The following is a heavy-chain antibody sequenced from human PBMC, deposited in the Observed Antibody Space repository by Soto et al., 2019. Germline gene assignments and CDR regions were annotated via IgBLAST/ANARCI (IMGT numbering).Heavy chain of an antibody. CDR1: GYTFTSSG. Sequence: QGQLVQSGAEVKKPGASVKVSCKASGYTFTSSGFSWVRQAPGQGLEWMAWISAYNGETHYAQKFQGRVTMTTDTSTSTSYMELRSLRSDDTAVYYCARDSGSYMYVSDWGQGTLVTVSS. CDR2: ISAYNGET. D-gene: IGHD1-26*01. J-gene: IGHJ4*02. CDR3: ARDSGSYMYVSD. V-gene: IGHV1-18*01.